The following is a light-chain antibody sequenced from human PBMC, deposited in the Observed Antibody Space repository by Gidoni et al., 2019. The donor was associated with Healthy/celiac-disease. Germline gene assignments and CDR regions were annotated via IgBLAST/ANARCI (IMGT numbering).Light chain of an antibody. Sequence: QPVLTQPPTVSGAPGKRVTISCTGSSSNIGAGYDEHWYQQLPGTAPKLLIDGNSNRPSGVPDLFSGSKSGTSASLSITGLQAEDEADYYCQSYDSSLSGWVFGGGTKLTVL. CDR3: QSYDSSLSGWV. J-gene: IGLJ3*02. CDR2: GNS. CDR1: SSNIGAGYD. V-gene: IGLV1-40*01.